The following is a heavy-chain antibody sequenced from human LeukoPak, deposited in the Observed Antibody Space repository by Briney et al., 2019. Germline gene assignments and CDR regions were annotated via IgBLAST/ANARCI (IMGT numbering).Heavy chain of an antibody. CDR1: GYIFTSYD. D-gene: IGHD3-22*01. V-gene: IGHV1-8*01. Sequence: ASVKVSCKASGYIFTSYDINWVRQATGQGLEWMGWMNPNSGNTGYAQNFQARVTMTRNTSITTAYMELSSLRSEDTAVYYCATGLRGDDSSGYYLPFDYWGQGTLVTVSS. J-gene: IGHJ4*02. CDR3: ATGLRGDDSSGYYLPFDY. CDR2: MNPNSGNT.